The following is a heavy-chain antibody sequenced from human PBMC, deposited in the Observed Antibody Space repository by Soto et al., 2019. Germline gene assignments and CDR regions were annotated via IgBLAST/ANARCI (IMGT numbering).Heavy chain of an antibody. CDR1: GYTFTSYG. Sequence: ASVKVSCKASGYTFTSYGISWVRQAPGQGLEWMGWISAYNGNTNYAQKLQGRVTMTTDTSTSTAYMELRSLRSDDTAVYYCARDRYNQKTLYYYYGMDVWGQGTTVTVYS. CDR2: ISAYNGNT. V-gene: IGHV1-18*04. CDR3: ARDRYNQKTLYYYYGMDV. J-gene: IGHJ6*02. D-gene: IGHD1-20*01.